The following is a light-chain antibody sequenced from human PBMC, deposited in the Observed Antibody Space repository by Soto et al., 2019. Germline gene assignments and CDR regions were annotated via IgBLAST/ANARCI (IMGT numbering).Light chain of an antibody. CDR1: QSVSSY. V-gene: IGKV3-11*01. Sequence: EIVLTQSPATLSLSPGERATLSCRASQSVSSYLAWYQHKPGQAPRLLISDASNRATGIPARFSGSGSGTDFTFTISSLEPEDFAVYYCPQCSNWLFTFGPGTKVDIK. J-gene: IGKJ3*01. CDR2: DAS. CDR3: PQCSNWLFT.